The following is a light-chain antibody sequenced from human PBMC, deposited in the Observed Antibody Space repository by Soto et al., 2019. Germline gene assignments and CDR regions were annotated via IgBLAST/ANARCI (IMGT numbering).Light chain of an antibody. V-gene: IGLV2-14*03. CDR2: DVS. CDR3: SSYTSSSLYV. CDR1: SGDVGGYNY. Sequence: QSVLTQPASVSGSPGQSITISCTGTSGDVGGYNYVSWYQQHPGKAPKLMIYDVSNRPSGVSNRFSGSKSGNTASLTISGLQAEDEAAYYCSSYTSSSLYVFGTGTQLTVL. J-gene: IGLJ1*01.